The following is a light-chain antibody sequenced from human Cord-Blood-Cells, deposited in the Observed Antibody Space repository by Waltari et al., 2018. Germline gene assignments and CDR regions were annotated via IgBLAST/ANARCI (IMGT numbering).Light chain of an antibody. CDR2: EGS. V-gene: IGLV2-23*01. Sequence: QSALTQPASVSGSPGQSITISCTGTSSDVGSYNLVSWYQQHPGKAPKLMIYEGSKRCSGVSTRFSGSKSGNTASLTISGLQGEDEADYYCCSYAGSSTGVFGGGTKLTV. J-gene: IGLJ3*02. CDR1: SSDVGSYNL. CDR3: CSYAGSSTGV.